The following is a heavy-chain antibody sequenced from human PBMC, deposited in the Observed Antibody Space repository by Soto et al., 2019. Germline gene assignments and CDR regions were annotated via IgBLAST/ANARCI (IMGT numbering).Heavy chain of an antibody. D-gene: IGHD3-10*01. Sequence: QVQLQQWGAGLLKPSETLSLTCAVYGGSFSGYYWSWIRQPPGKGLEWIGEINHSGSTNYNPSLKSRVTISVDTSKNQFSLKLSSVTAADTAVYYCARGAVFTGSGSYYVDYCGQGTLVTVSS. CDR3: ARGAVFTGSGSYYVDY. CDR1: GGSFSGYY. J-gene: IGHJ4*02. V-gene: IGHV4-34*01. CDR2: INHSGST.